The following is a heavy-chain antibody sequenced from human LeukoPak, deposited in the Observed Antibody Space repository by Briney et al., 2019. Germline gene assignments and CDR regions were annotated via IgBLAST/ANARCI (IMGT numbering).Heavy chain of an antibody. D-gene: IGHD3-10*01. CDR2: IYTSGNT. V-gene: IGHV4-4*07. CDR1: GGSISSYY. J-gene: IGHJ5*02. CDR3: ARERYYYGSGSYRTNWFDP. Sequence: SETLSLTCTVSGGSISSYYWSWIRQPAGKGLEWIGRIYTSGNTNYNPSLKSRVTMSVDTSKNQFSLKLSSVTAADTAVYYCARERYYYGSGSYRTNWFDPWGQGTLVTVSS.